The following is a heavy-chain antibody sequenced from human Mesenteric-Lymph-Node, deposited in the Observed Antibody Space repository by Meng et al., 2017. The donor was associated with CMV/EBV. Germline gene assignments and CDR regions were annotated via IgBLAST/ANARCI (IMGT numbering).Heavy chain of an antibody. CDR2: IKSKTDGGTT. CDR3: TTDSSGYDGDY. D-gene: IGHD5-12*01. CDR1: GFTCSNAW. J-gene: IGHJ4*02. Sequence: CAASGFTCSNAWMSWVRQAPGKGLEWVGRIKSKTDGGTTDYAAPVKGRFIISRDDSKNTLYLQMNSLKTEDTAVYYCTTDSSGYDGDYWGQGTLVTVSS. V-gene: IGHV3-15*01.